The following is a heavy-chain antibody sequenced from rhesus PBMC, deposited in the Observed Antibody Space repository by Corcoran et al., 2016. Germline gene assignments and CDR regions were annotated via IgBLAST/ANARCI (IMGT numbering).Heavy chain of an antibody. J-gene: IGHJ4*01. Sequence: QVQLQESGPAVVKPSVTLSLTCAVPGGSISSQYWGSWIRKSPGKGMEWIGGIYGIGGTTEYNPFLKSRVSISMDTSKNQLSLKVTSVTAADTAVYYCASTDCSNSDCSSGDYWGQGVLVTVSS. CDR2: IYGIGGTT. CDR1: GGSISSQYW. V-gene: IGHV4-93*02. D-gene: IGHD2-15*01. CDR3: ASTDCSNSDCSSGDY.